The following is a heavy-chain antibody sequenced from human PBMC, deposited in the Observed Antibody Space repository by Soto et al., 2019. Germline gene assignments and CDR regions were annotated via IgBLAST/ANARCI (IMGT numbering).Heavy chain of an antibody. CDR1: GGSISSGGYY. D-gene: IGHD1-26*01. Sequence: PSETLSLTCTLSGGSISSGGYYWSWIRQHPGKGLEWIGYIYYSGSTYYNPSLKSRVTISVDTSKNQFSLKLSSVTAADTAVYYCARDHGRDYYYYYMEVWGKGTTVTVSS. CDR2: IYYSGST. CDR3: ARDHGRDYYYYYMEV. J-gene: IGHJ6*03. V-gene: IGHV4-31*03.